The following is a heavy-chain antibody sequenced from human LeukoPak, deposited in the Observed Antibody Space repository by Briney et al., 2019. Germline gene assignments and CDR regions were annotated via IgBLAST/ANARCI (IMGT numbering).Heavy chain of an antibody. D-gene: IGHD5-12*01. CDR1: GGPFSGYY. J-gene: IGHJ4*02. Sequence: PSETLSLTCAVYGGPFSGYYWSWIRQPPGKGLEWIGEINHSGSTNYNPSLKSRVTISVDTSKNQFSLKLSSVTAADTAVYYCARGGGYYYWGQGTLVTVSS. CDR3: ARGGGYYY. CDR2: INHSGST. V-gene: IGHV4-34*01.